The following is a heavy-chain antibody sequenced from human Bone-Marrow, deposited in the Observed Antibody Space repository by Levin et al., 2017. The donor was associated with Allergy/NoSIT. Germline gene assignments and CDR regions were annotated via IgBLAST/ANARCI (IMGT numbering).Heavy chain of an antibody. CDR2: INPNSGAT. CDR1: GYTFPGYS. J-gene: IGHJ4*02. V-gene: IGHV1-2*06. CDR3: ARDASNWGASDS. Sequence: ASVKVSCKASGYTFPGYSLNWVRRAPGQGLEWMGRINPNSGATNYAQKFHGRVTMTSDTSISTAYMELSSLRPDDTAVYYCARDASNWGASDSWGQGTLVTVSS. D-gene: IGHD7-27*01.